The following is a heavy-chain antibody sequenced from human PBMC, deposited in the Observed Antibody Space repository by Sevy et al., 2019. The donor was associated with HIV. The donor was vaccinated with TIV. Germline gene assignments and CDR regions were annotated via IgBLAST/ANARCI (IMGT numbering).Heavy chain of an antibody. J-gene: IGHJ5*02. CDR2: TYYRSKWYN. CDR3: ARDGRTYYYGSGSSNWFDP. V-gene: IGHV6-1*01. CDR1: GDSVSSNSAA. D-gene: IGHD3-10*01. Sequence: SQTLSLTCAISGDSVSSNSAAWNWIRQSPSRGLEWLGRTYYRSKWYNDYAVSVKSRITINPDTSKNQFSLQLNSVTPEETAVYYCARDGRTYYYGSGSSNWFDPWGQGTLVTVSS.